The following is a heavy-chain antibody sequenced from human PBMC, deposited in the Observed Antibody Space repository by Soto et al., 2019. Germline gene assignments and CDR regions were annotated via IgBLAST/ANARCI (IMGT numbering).Heavy chain of an antibody. V-gene: IGHV4-34*01. CDR2: INHSGST. J-gene: IGHJ4*02. CDR3: ARGGQIAPYYFDY. CDR1: GGSFSGYY. Sequence: SEILSLTCAVYGGSFSGYYWSWIRQPPGKGLEWIGEINHSGSTNYNPSLKSRVTISVDTPKNQFSLKLSSVTAADTAVYYCARGGQIAPYYFDYWGQGTLVTVSS.